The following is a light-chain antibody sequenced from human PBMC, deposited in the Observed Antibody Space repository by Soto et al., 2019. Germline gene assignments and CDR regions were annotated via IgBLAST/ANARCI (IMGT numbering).Light chain of an antibody. CDR3: QTWGSGIVV. CDR1: SGHSTNA. J-gene: IGLJ2*01. Sequence: QSVLTQSPSASASLGASVRLTCTLSSGHSTNAIAWYRQQPEKGPRYLMNLKGDGSHIKGDGIPDRFSGSSSGAERYLTISSLQSEDEADYYCQTWGSGIVVFGGGTKLTVL. V-gene: IGLV4-69*01. CDR2: LKGDGSH.